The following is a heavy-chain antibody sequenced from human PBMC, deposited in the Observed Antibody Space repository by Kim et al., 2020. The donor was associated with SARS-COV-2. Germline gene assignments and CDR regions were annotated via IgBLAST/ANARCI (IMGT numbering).Heavy chain of an antibody. V-gene: IGHV4-39*01. CDR1: GGSISSSSYY. J-gene: IGHJ4*02. CDR3: ARRADRIAVATFDY. Sequence: SETLSLTCTVSGGSISSSSYYWGWIRQPPGKGLEWIGSIYYSGSTYYNPSLKSRVTISVDTSKNQFSLKLSSVTAADTAVYYCARRADRIAVATFDYWGQGTLVTVSS. CDR2: IYYSGST. D-gene: IGHD6-19*01.